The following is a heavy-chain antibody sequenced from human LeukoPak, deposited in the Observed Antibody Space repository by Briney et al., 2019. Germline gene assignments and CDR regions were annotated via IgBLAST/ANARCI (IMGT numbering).Heavy chain of an antibody. V-gene: IGHV3-21*01. D-gene: IGHD6-19*01. CDR3: ASSGWPSKGSDY. CDR2: ISSSSSYI. CDR1: GFTFSSYS. Sequence: PGGSQRLSCAASGFTFSSYSMNWVRQAPGKGLEWVSSISSSSSYIYYADSVKGRFTISKDNAKNSLYLQMNSLRAEDTAVYYCASSGWPSKGSDYWGQGTLVTVSS. J-gene: IGHJ4*02.